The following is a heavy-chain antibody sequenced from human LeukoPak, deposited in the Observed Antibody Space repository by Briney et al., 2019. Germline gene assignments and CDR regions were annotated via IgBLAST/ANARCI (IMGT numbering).Heavy chain of an antibody. CDR3: ARDSGPTGEVKFDP. J-gene: IGHJ5*02. Sequence: SGTLSLTCTVSGGSINSYWSWMRQPAGEGVEWIGRISGSGTITYNPALPSRPSISIDTSNHQFSLKQMSVTAADTAVYYCARDSGPTGEVKFDPWGQGTLVTVSS. CDR1: GGSINSY. D-gene: IGHD3-16*01. V-gene: IGHV4-4*07. CDR2: ISGSGTI.